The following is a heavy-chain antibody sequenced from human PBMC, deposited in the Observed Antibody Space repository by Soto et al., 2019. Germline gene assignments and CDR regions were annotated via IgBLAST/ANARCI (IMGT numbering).Heavy chain of an antibody. CDR1: GYTFSTSG. CDR2: ISTYNGDT. Sequence: QVQLVQSGAEVRKPGASVKVSCKASGYTFSTSGMSWLRQAPGQGLEWMGWISTYNGDTNDARKFQDRVTMTSDTSTSTVYMELRSLRSDDTAVYYCARAGAAPYYYYGMDVWGQGTRVTVSS. CDR3: ARAGAAPYYYYGMDV. J-gene: IGHJ6*02. D-gene: IGHD2-15*01. V-gene: IGHV1-18*01.